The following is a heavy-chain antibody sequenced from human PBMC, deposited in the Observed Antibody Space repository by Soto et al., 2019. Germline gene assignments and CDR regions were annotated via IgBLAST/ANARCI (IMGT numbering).Heavy chain of an antibody. Sequence: PSETLSLTCAVYGGSFSGYYWSWIRQPPGKGLEWIGEINHSGSTNYNPSLKSRVTISVDTSKNQFSLKLSSVTAADTAVYYCVRMGYYDILTGLPSYYYYYGMDVWGQGTTVTVSS. CDR2: INHSGST. J-gene: IGHJ6*02. CDR3: VRMGYYDILTGLPSYYYYYGMDV. V-gene: IGHV4-34*01. CDR1: GGSFSGYY. D-gene: IGHD3-9*01.